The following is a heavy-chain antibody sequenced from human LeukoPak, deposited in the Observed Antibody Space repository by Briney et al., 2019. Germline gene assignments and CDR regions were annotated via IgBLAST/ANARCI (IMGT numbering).Heavy chain of an antibody. CDR1: GFTFSSYE. Sequence: GGSLRLSCAASGFTFSSYEMNWVRQAPGKGLEWVSYISSSGSTIYYADSVKGRFTISRDNAKNSLYLQMKSLRVEDTAVYYCAREKPELDSWGQGTLVTVSS. V-gene: IGHV3-48*03. J-gene: IGHJ4*02. CDR3: AREKPELDS. CDR2: ISSSGSTI.